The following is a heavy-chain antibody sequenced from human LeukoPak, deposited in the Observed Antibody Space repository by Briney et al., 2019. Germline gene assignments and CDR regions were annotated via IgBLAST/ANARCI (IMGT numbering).Heavy chain of an antibody. Sequence: PSETLSLTCAVYGGSFSGYYWSWIRQPPGKGLEWIGEINHSGSTNYNPSLKSRVTISVGTSENQFSLKLSSVTAADTAVYYCASRRDGPKLGPWGQGTLVTVSS. CDR2: INHSGST. J-gene: IGHJ5*02. D-gene: IGHD3-16*01. V-gene: IGHV4-34*01. CDR3: ASRRDGPKLGP. CDR1: GGSFSGYY.